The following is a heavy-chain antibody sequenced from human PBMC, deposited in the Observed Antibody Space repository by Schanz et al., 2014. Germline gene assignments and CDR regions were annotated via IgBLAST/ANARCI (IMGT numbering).Heavy chain of an antibody. CDR2: INPNSGGT. CDR3: ARDGHSSIWDSYYFYGLDV. Sequence: QVQLVQSGAEVRKPGSSVRVSCKASGGTFTSYAFSWVRQAPGQGLEWMGRINPNSGGTNFAQKFQGRVTMTRESSISTVYMELSRLRSDDTALYYCARDGHSSIWDSYYFYGLDVWGQGTTVTVSS. J-gene: IGHJ6*02. D-gene: IGHD6-13*01. V-gene: IGHV1-2*06. CDR1: GGTFTSYA.